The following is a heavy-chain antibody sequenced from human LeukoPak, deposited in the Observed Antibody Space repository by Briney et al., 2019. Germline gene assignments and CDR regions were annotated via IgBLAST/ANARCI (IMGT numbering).Heavy chain of an antibody. D-gene: IGHD3-22*01. CDR1: GYTFTSYY. CDR2: INPSGGST. V-gene: IGHV1-46*01. Sequence: VASVKVSCKASGYTFTSYYMHWVRQAPGQGLEWMGIINPSGGSTSYAQKFQGRVTITRDTSASTAYMELSSLRSEDTAVYYCARDTAWGSSGLDYWGQGTLVTVSS. CDR3: ARDTAWGSSGLDY. J-gene: IGHJ4*02.